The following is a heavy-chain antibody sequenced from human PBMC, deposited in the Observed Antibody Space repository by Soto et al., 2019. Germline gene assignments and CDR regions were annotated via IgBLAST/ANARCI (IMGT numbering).Heavy chain of an antibody. CDR3: ASDWYYMDV. CDR2: ISSSSTTI. V-gene: IGHV3-48*01. J-gene: IGHJ6*03. Sequence: VQLVESGGGLVQPGGSLRLSCAVSGFTFSSYPMNWVRQAPGKGLEWVSYISSSSTTIYYADSVKGRFTISRDNAKNSLYLQMNSLRAEDTAVYYCASDWYYMDVWGKGTTVSVSS. CDR1: GFTFSSYP. D-gene: IGHD2-21*01.